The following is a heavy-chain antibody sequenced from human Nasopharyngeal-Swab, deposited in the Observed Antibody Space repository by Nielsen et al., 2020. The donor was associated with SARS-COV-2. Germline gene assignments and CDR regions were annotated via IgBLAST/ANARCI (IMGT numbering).Heavy chain of an antibody. CDR1: GFIFSASA. Sequence: GGSLRLSCAASGFIFSASAMHWVRQASGKGLEWLGRIGDKDHNYATTYGASVKGRFTISRDDSKNTVFPQMDSLKTEDTALYYCTTDFYFDYWGQGTLVTVSS. J-gene: IGHJ4*02. CDR2: IGDKDHNYAT. CDR3: TTDFYFDY. V-gene: IGHV3-73*01.